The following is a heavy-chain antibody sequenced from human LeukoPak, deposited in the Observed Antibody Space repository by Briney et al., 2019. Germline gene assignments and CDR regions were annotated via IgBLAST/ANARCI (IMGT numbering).Heavy chain of an antibody. D-gene: IGHD3-10*01. CDR1: GFTFSSYW. CDR2: INSDGSST. CDR3: ARVEQIWFGELTFDY. Sequence: GGSLRLSCAASGFTFSSYWMHWVRHAPGKGLVWVSRINSDGSSTSYADSVKGRFTISRDNAKNTLYLQMNSLRAEDTAVYYCARVEQIWFGELTFDYWGQGTLVTVSS. J-gene: IGHJ4*02. V-gene: IGHV3-74*01.